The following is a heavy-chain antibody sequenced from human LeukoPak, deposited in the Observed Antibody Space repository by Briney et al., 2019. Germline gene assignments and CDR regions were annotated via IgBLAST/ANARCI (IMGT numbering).Heavy chain of an antibody. CDR2: INHSGST. D-gene: IGHD5-12*01. CDR3: ARGDGYSGYDPLTFDY. Sequence: HPSETLSLTCAVYGGSFSGYYWSWIRQPPGKGLEWIGEINHSGSTNYSPSLKSRVTISVDTSKNQFSLKLSSVTAADTAVYYCARGDGYSGYDPLTFDYWGQGTLVTVSS. CDR1: GGSFSGYY. V-gene: IGHV4-34*01. J-gene: IGHJ4*02.